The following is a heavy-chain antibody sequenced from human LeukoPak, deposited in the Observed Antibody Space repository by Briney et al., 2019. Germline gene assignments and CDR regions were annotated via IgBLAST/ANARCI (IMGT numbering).Heavy chain of an antibody. V-gene: IGHV3-11*01. Sequence: MPGGSLRLSCEASRFVFTNYYMSWVRQAPGKGLDWIATIAYDGDTKYYADSAEGRFIISRDNAKNSLSLQMNSLRAEDTAVYFCARAGTYDGYKVLDSWGQGTLVTVSS. D-gene: IGHD5-24*01. CDR1: RFVFTNYY. CDR3: ARAGTYDGYKVLDS. CDR2: IAYDGDTK. J-gene: IGHJ5*01.